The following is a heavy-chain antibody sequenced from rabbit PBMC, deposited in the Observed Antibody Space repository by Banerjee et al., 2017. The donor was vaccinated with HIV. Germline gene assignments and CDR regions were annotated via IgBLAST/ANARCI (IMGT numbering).Heavy chain of an antibody. CDR3: ARDDAGGTAWYYVL. CDR2: IWTTTGSA. CDR1: GIDLSSGYD. D-gene: IGHD4-2*01. J-gene: IGHJ4*01. Sequence: QQQLEESGGGLVKPGGTLTLTCKVSGIDLSSGYDMCWVRQAPGKGLEWIACIWTTTGSAYYASWAKGRFTISKTSSTTVTLQMTSLTAADTATYFCARDDAGGTAWYYVLWGPGTLVTV. V-gene: IGHV1S45*01.